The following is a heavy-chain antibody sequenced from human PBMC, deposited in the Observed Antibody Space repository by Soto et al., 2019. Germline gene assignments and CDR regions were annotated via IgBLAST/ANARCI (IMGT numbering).Heavy chain of an antibody. Sequence: QVQLVQSGAEVKRPGASVKVSCKASGFSFASFTPYGITWVRQAPGQGLEWMGWISGYNGNTNYAQKLQGRLTMTTDTSTGTVYMELMSLRSDGTAVYYCARGGYSGNDPRYYYYYGLDVWGQGTTVTVSS. CDR3: ARGGYSGNDPRYYYYYGLDV. D-gene: IGHD5-12*01. J-gene: IGHJ6*02. CDR1: GFSFASFTPYG. CDR2: ISGYNGNT. V-gene: IGHV1-18*04.